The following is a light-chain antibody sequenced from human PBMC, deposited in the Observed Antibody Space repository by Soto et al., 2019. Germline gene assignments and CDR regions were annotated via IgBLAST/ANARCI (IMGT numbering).Light chain of an antibody. CDR3: QQSYDIPLT. V-gene: IGKV4-1*01. J-gene: IGKJ4*01. Sequence: DIVMTQSPDSLAVSLGERATINCKSSQSVLHTSNNKNYLTWYQQRPGQPPKLIIYWASTRESGVPDRFSGSGSGTDFTLTISSLQAEDVAVYYCQQSYDIPLTFGGGTKVEIK. CDR2: WAS. CDR1: QSVLHTSNNKNY.